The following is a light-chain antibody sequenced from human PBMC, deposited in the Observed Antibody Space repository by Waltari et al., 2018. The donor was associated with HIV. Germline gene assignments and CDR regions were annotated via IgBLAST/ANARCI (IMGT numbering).Light chain of an antibody. J-gene: IGLJ3*02. CDR3: MSWPGNVWV. Sequence: QPVVTQPPSSSASPGESARLTCTLPSDINVGDYNIYWYQQNPGSPPRFPLYYNSDSDKGQGSGVPSRFSGSKDASANAGILLISGLQSEDEAYYYCMSWPGNVWVFGGGTELTVL. CDR2: YNSDSDK. CDR1: SDINVGDYN. V-gene: IGLV5-37*01.